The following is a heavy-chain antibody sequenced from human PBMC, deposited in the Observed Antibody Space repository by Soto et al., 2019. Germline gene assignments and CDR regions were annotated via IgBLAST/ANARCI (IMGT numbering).Heavy chain of an antibody. CDR1: GFTFNSYT. Sequence: GGSLRLSCAASGFTFNSYTMAWVRQAPGKGLEWVSSISGSGSSPSYADSVQGRFIIYRDNSRTTLSLQMNSLRAEDTATYYCAKARCTGTSCYAPDYWGHGSLVTVPS. CDR2: ISGSGSSP. D-gene: IGHD2-8*02. V-gene: IGHV3-23*01. J-gene: IGHJ4*01. CDR3: AKARCTGTSCYAPDY.